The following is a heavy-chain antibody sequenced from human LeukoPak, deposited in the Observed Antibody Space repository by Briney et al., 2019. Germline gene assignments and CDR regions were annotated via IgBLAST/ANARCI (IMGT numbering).Heavy chain of an antibody. J-gene: IGHJ4*02. Sequence: GGSLGLSCAASGITFSSYAMSWVRQAPGKGLEWVSGISGSGASTHYADSVKGRFTISRDNSKNTLYLQMNSLRAEDTAIYYCAKTLLGYWGQGTLVTVSS. CDR3: AKTLLGY. V-gene: IGHV3-23*01. CDR1: GITFSSYA. CDR2: ISGSGAST.